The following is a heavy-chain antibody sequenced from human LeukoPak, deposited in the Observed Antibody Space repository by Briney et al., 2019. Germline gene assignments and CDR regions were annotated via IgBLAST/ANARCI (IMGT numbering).Heavy chain of an antibody. CDR3: ARGGDWSDP. J-gene: IGHJ5*02. D-gene: IGHD3-16*01. V-gene: IGHV4-4*07. CDR2: IYYSGST. Sequence: SETLSLTCTVSGGSISSDYWNWIRQPAGKGVEWIGRIYYSGSTSYHPSLKSRVTMSIDTSKNQFSLKLSSVTAADTTVYYCARGGDWSDPWGQGTLVTVSS. CDR1: GGSISSDY.